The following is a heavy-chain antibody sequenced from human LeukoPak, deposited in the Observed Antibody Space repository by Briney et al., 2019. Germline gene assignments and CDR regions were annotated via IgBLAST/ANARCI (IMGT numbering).Heavy chain of an antibody. V-gene: IGHV3-11*03. CDR2: ISSSSTYT. CDR1: GFTSSDSY. CDR3: ATSIHGDNPYYFDY. Sequence: KSGGSLRLSCEASGFTSSDSYMSWIRQAPGKGLEWVSYISSSSTYTSYADSVKGRFTISSDNAKNSLYLQMNSLRAEDTAVYYCATSIHGDNPYYFDYWGQGTLVTVSS. J-gene: IGHJ4*02. D-gene: IGHD4-23*01.